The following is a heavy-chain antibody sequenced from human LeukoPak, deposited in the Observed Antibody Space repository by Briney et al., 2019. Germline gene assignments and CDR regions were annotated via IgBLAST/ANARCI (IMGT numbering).Heavy chain of an antibody. Sequence: GESLKISCKGSGYSFTSYWIGWVRQMPGKGLEWMGIIYPGDSDTRYSPSFQGQVTISADKSISTAYLQWSSLKASDTAMYYCARHRAYCGGDCYPTYYYYMDVWGKGTTVTVSS. V-gene: IGHV5-51*01. J-gene: IGHJ6*03. D-gene: IGHD2-21*02. CDR3: ARHRAYCGGDCYPTYYYYMDV. CDR2: IYPGDSDT. CDR1: GYSFTSYW.